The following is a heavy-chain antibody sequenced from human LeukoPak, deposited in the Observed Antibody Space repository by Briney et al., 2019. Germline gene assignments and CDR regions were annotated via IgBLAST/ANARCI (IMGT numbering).Heavy chain of an antibody. J-gene: IGHJ4*02. CDR2: TYHWSKWYN. V-gene: IGHV6-1*01. CDR1: GDSVSINSAA. D-gene: IGHD1-26*01. CDR3: ARGVSYSFDY. Sequence: SQTLSLTCALSGDSVSINSAAWHWIRQSPSRGLEWLGSTYHWSKWYNDYALSVIGRISVNPDPPKNQFSLQLNSVTPEDTAVYYCARGVSYSFDYWGQGTLVTVSS.